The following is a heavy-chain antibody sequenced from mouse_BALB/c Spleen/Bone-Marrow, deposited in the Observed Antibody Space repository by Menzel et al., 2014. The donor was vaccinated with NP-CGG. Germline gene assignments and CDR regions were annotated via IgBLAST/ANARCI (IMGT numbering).Heavy chain of an antibody. Sequence: QVTLKECGAELMKPGASVKISCKATGYTFNSYWIEWVKQRPGHGLEWIGEILPGSGITNYNEKFKVKATFNADTSSNTAYMQLSSLTSEDSDVYYCARSPYWGQGTLVTVSA. V-gene: IGHV1-9*01. CDR1: GYTFNSYW. CDR2: ILPGSGIT. CDR3: ARSPY. J-gene: IGHJ3*01.